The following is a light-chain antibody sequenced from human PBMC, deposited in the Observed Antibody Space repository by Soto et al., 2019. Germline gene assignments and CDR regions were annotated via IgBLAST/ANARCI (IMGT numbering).Light chain of an antibody. CDR2: DVS. Sequence: AIQLTQSPSSLSASVGDRVTITCRASQGLASSAFAWYQQKPGKAPKLLIYDVSNLQSGVPSRFSGSGSGTDFTLTICSLQPEDFATYYCQQFDIYPLTFGQGTRLEIK. V-gene: IGKV1-13*02. J-gene: IGKJ5*01. CDR3: QQFDIYPLT. CDR1: QGLASSA.